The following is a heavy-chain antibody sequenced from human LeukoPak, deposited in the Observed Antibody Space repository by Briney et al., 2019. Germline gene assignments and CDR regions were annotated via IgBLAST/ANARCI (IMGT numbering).Heavy chain of an antibody. D-gene: IGHD1-20*01. J-gene: IGHJ3*02. CDR2: ISYDGSNK. V-gene: IGHV3-30*04. Sequence: GRSLRLSCAASGFTFSSYAMHWVRQAPGKGLEWVAVISYDGSNKYYADSVKGRFTISRDNSKNTLYLQMNSLRAEDTAIYYCAKGQRYNWDDDAVDMWGQGTMVIVSS. CDR3: AKGQRYNWDDDAVDM. CDR1: GFTFSSYA.